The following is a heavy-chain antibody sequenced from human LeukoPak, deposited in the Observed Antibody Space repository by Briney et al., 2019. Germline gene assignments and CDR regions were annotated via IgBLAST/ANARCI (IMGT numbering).Heavy chain of an antibody. Sequence: SETLSLTCTVSGYSISSGYYWGWIRQPPGKGLEWIGSIYHSGRTYYNPSLKSRVTISLDTSKNQFSLSLSSVTASDTAMYFCARGPLDYFDYWGQGPLMTVSS. CDR1: GYSISSGYY. J-gene: IGHJ4*02. CDR3: ARGPLDYFDY. CDR2: IYHSGRT. V-gene: IGHV4-38-2*02.